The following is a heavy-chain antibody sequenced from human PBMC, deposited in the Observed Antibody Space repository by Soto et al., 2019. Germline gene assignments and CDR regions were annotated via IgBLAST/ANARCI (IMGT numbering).Heavy chain of an antibody. CDR2: IYYSGST. Sequence: QVQLQESGPGLVKPSETLSLTCTVSGGSISSYYWSWIRQPPGKGLEWIGDIYYSGSTNYNPSLKSRVTISVDTSKNQFSLKLSSVTAADTAVYYCVRVRNWNDESELYYYYYYMDVWGKGTTVTVSS. CDR3: VRVRNWNDESELYYYYYYMDV. CDR1: GGSISSYY. V-gene: IGHV4-59*01. J-gene: IGHJ6*03. D-gene: IGHD1-1*01.